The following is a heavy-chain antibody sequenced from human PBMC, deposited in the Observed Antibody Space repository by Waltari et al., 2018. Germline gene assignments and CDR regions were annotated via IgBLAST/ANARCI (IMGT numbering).Heavy chain of an antibody. J-gene: IGHJ6*02. CDR2: SFAGGAT. D-gene: IGHD3-10*01. CDR3: AREDYFYGTGSWGHGMDV. CDR1: GFNISGYY. Sequence: EVQLVESGGGLAQPGGSLRLSCRVAGFNISGYYMSWVRQAPGKGLEWVSVSFAGGATRYAESVRDRLISFRDNSKNTVYLQMKNLRDEDSAVYFCAREDYFYGTGSWGHGMDVWGQGTTVTVSS. V-gene: IGHV3-66*01.